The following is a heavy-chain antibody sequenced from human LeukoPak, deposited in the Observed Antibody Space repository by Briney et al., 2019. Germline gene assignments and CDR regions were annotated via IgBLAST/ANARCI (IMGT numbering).Heavy chain of an antibody. D-gene: IGHD3-22*01. CDR3: AKDRGDYYDSSGYYSGGFDI. J-gene: IGHJ3*02. CDR1: GFTFSSYG. Sequence: PGGSLRLSCAASGFTFSSYGMHWGRQAPAQGMEWVAVISYDESNKYYDNSVKGRFTISRDNSENTLYLQMNSLRAEDTAVYYCAKDRGDYYDSSGYYSGGFDIWGQGTMVTVSS. V-gene: IGHV3-30*18. CDR2: ISYDESNK.